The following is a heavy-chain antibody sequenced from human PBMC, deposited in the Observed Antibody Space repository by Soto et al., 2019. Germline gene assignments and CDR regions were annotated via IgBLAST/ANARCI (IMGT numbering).Heavy chain of an antibody. CDR2: IIPIFGTA. CDR1: GGTFSSYA. Sequence: QVQLVQSGAEVKKPGSSVKVSCKASGGTFSSYAISWVRQAPGQGLEWMGGIIPIFGTANCAQKFQGRVTITADESTSTAYMELSSLRSEDTAVYYCARDHRYDFWSGYRRFDPWGQGTLVTVSS. V-gene: IGHV1-69*01. CDR3: ARDHRYDFWSGYRRFDP. D-gene: IGHD3-3*01. J-gene: IGHJ5*02.